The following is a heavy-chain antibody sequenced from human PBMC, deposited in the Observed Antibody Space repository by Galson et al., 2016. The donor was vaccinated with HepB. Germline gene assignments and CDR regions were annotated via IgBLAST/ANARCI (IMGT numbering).Heavy chain of an antibody. CDR3: AKKAVETVGSGTWFDP. CDR2: ISRGSGYI. Sequence: SLRLSCAASGFTFASYSMDWVRQAPGKGLEWVSSISRGSGYIYYADSLKGRFTISRDDSKNTLYLQMNSLRAEDTAVYHCAKKAVETVGSGTWFDPWGQGTLVTVSS. CDR1: GFTFASYS. D-gene: IGHD5-18*01. V-gene: IGHV3-21*04. J-gene: IGHJ5*02.